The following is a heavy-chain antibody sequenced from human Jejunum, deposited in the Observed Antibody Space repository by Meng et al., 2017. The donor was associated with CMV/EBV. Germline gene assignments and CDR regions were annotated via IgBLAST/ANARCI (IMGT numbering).Heavy chain of an antibody. V-gene: IGHV3-23*01. CDR1: GFTLRSCA. CDR2: VSGSGGDT. Sequence: AASGFTLRSCAVHWVSQAPGKGLEWVSVVSGSGGDTYYADSVKGRFTISRDNSKNTLYLQMNSLRAEDTALYYCAKDRDGNWYFDLWGRGTLVTVSS. J-gene: IGHJ2*01. CDR3: AKDRDGNWYFDL. D-gene: IGHD3-10*01.